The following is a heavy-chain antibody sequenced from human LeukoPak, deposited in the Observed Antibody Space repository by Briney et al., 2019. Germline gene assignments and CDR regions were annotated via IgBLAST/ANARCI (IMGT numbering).Heavy chain of an antibody. D-gene: IGHD2-15*01. V-gene: IGHV3-13*04. CDR2: VTTAGDT. J-gene: IGHJ4*02. CDR3: VRETCAGSTCYQLDS. Sequence: GGSLRLSCAASGFTFSSYERNWVRQATGKGMEWVSVVTTAGDTYYSGSVKGRFTISRENAKNSVYLQMNSLRAGDTAVYYCVRETCAGSTCYQLDSWGQGTLVTVSS. CDR1: GFTFSSYE.